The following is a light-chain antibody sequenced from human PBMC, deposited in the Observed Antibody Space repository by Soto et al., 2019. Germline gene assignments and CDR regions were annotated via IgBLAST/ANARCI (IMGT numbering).Light chain of an antibody. CDR1: QSISIW. V-gene: IGKV1-5*01. CDR2: DAS. Sequence: DIQMTQSPSTPSASVGDRVTISCRASQSISIWLAWYQQKPGRAPKLLIYDASSLESGVPSRFSGSASGTEFTLTISSLQHDDFATYYCQQYDSYSLTFGQGTK. J-gene: IGKJ1*01. CDR3: QQYDSYSLT.